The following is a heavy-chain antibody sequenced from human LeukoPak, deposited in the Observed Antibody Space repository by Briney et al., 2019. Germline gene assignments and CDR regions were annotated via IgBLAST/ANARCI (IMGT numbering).Heavy chain of an antibody. Sequence: GGSLRLSCAASGFSFSTYSMNWVRQAPGKGLEWVSAISGSGGSTYYADSVKGRSTISRDNSKNTLYLQMNSLRAEDTAVYYCRINDYGDYRDAFDIWGQGTMVTVSS. V-gene: IGHV3-23*01. J-gene: IGHJ3*02. CDR2: ISGSGGST. CDR3: RINDYGDYRDAFDI. CDR1: GFSFSTYS. D-gene: IGHD4-17*01.